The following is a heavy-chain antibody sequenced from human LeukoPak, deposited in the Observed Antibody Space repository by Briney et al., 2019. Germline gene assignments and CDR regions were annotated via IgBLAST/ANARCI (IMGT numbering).Heavy chain of an antibody. CDR3: ANYYYDSSGYQYYFDY. J-gene: IGHJ4*02. CDR2: IYTSGST. CDR1: GGSISSGSYY. D-gene: IGHD3-22*01. Sequence: PSQTLSLTFTVSGGSISSGSYYWSWIRQPAGKGLEWIGRIYTSGSTNYNPSLKSRVTISVDTSKNQFSLKLSSVTAADTAVYYCANYYYDSSGYQYYFDYWGQGTLVTVSS. V-gene: IGHV4-61*02.